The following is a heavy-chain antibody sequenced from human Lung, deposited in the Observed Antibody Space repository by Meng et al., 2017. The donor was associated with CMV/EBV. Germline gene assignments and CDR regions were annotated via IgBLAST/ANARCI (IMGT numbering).Heavy chain of an antibody. D-gene: IGHD1-14*01. CDR3: ALFTGSWFDP. CDR1: GFSLSTSEVG. CDR2: IYWDDDK. V-gene: IGHV2-5*02. J-gene: IGHJ5*02. Sequence: TLKESRPTLVKTTHTLTLTCTFSGFSLSTSEVGVGWIRQPPGKALEWLAVIYWDDDKRYSPPLKSRLTITKDTSKNQVVLTLTNMDPVDTATYYCALFTGSWFDPWGQGTLVTVSS.